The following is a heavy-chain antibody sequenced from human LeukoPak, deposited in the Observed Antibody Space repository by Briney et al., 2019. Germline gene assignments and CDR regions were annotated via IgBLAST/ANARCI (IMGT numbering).Heavy chain of an antibody. Sequence: SETLSLTCTASGGSISSYYWSWIRQPPGKGLEWIGHIYHSGSTNYNPSLKSRVTISADTSKNQFSLNLSSVTAADTAVYHCARHTTYRDYFDYWGQGTWSPSPQ. CDR2: IYHSGST. CDR1: GGSISSYY. J-gene: IGHJ4*02. D-gene: IGHD1-26*01. CDR3: ARHTTYRDYFDY. V-gene: IGHV4-59*08.